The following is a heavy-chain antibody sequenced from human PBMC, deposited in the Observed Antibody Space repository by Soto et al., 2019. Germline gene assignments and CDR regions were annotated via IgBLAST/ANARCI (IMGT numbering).Heavy chain of an antibody. CDR2: IIPIFGTA. D-gene: IGHD1-26*01. CDR3: ASGRAQVGATTIYDLYYFDY. CDR1: GGTFSSYA. V-gene: IGHV1-69*06. Sequence: GASVKVSCKASGGTFSSYAISWVRQAPGQGLEWMGGIIPIFGTANYAQKFQGRVTITADKSTSTAYMELSSLRSEDTAVYYCASGRAQVGATTIYDLYYFDYWGQGTLVTVSS. J-gene: IGHJ4*02.